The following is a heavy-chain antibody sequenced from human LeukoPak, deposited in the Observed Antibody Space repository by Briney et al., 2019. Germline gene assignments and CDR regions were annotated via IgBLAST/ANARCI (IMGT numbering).Heavy chain of an antibody. V-gene: IGHV3-30*02. J-gene: IGHJ4*02. CDR3: AKEVVVVPAAIGGFDY. CDR1: GFTFSSYG. CDR2: IRYDGSNK. D-gene: IGHD2-2*01. Sequence: GGSLRLSCAASGFTFSSYGMHWVRQAPGKGLEWVAFIRYDGSNKYYADSVKGRFTISRDNSKNTLYLQMNSLRAEDTAVYYCAKEVVVVPAAIGGFDYWGQGTLVTVSS.